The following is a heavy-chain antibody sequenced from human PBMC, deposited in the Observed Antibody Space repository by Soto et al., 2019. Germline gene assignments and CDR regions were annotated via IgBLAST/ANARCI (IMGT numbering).Heavy chain of an antibody. CDR1: GATFSSST. Sequence: QVQLVQSGADVKKPGSSVKVSCKASGATFSSSTFTWVRQAPGQGLEWMGRIIPMFGITNSAQKFEGRLGITADESRNTVFMDMSSLRSDDTAIYYCATGALTFGGVLNAWGQGTLVNVSS. J-gene: IGHJ1*01. D-gene: IGHD3-16*01. V-gene: IGHV1-69*02. CDR2: IIPMFGIT. CDR3: ATGALTFGGVLNA.